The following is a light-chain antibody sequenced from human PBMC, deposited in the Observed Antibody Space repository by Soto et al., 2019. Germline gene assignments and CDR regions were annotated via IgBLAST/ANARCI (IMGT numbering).Light chain of an antibody. CDR3: QQHGSSPIT. V-gene: IGKV3-11*01. Sequence: EIVLTQSPATLSFSPGERSTLSCRASQSVSNYLSWYQQKPGQAPRLLMYETSRRATGIPARFSGSGSGTDFTLTISGLEPEDFAVYYCQQHGSSPITFGQGTRLEIK. J-gene: IGKJ5*01. CDR1: QSVSNY. CDR2: ETS.